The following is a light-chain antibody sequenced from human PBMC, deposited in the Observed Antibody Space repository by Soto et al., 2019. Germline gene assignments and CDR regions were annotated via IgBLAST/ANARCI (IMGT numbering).Light chain of an antibody. CDR3: QHYNSYGT. V-gene: IGKV4-1*01. CDR2: WAS. Sequence: DILMTQSPDSLAVSLGERATINCKSSQSFLYSSNNKNYLGWYQQKPGQPPKLLIYWASTRESGVPDRFSGSGSGTEFTLTISSLQPDDFATYYCQHYNSYGTFGQGTKVDIK. J-gene: IGKJ1*01. CDR1: QSFLYSSNNKNY.